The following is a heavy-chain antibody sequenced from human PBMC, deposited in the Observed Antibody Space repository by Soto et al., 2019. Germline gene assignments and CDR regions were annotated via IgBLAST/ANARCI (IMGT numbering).Heavy chain of an antibody. D-gene: IGHD3-10*01. Sequence: GGSLRLSCAASGVTFSTYGFSTYAMNWVRQAPGKGLDWVSGISGSGGNTYYADSVKGRFTISRDNAKNMVYLQMNSLRAEDTAVYYCAKDSVTNNLRGSFDYWGPGTLVTVSS. CDR2: ISGSGGNT. CDR3: AKDSVTNNLRGSFDY. V-gene: IGHV3-23*01. J-gene: IGHJ4*02. CDR1: GVTFSTYGFSTYA.